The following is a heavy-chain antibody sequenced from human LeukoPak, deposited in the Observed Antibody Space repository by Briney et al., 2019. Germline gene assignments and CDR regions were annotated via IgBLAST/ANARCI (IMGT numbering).Heavy chain of an antibody. CDR1: GFTFSSYG. J-gene: IGHJ3*02. Sequence: GGSLRLSCAASGFTFSSYGMHWVRQAPGKGLEWVAVISYDGSNKYYADSVKGRLTISRDNSKNTLYLQMNSLRAEDTAVYYCANEPPWGDIPDSWDAFDIWGQGTMVTVSS. V-gene: IGHV3-30*18. D-gene: IGHD3-9*01. CDR2: ISYDGSNK. CDR3: ANEPPWGDIPDSWDAFDI.